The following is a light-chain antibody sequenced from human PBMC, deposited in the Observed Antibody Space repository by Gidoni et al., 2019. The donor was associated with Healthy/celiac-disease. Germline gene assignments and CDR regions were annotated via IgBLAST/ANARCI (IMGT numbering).Light chain of an antibody. CDR1: SSNIGSNY. CDR3: AAWDDSLWSWV. CDR2: RNN. V-gene: IGLV1-47*01. Sequence: QSVLTQPPSASGTPRQRVTISCSGSSSNIGSNYVYWYQQLPGTAPKLLIYRNNQRPSGVPDRFSGSKSGTSASLAISGLRSEDEADYYCAAWDDSLWSWVFGGGTKLTVL. J-gene: IGLJ3*02.